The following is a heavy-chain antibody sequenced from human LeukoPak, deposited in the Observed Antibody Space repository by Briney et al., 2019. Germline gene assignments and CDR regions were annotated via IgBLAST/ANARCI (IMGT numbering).Heavy chain of an antibody. D-gene: IGHD6-13*01. J-gene: IGHJ4*02. CDR3: ARLVGKQLVPASTYYFDY. V-gene: IGHV1-2*02. Sequence: ASVKVSCKASGYTFIGYYMHWVRQAPGQGLEWMGWINPNSGGTNYAQKFQGRVTMTRDTSISTAYMELSRLRSDDTAVYYCARLVGKQLVPASTYYFDYWGQGTLVTVSS. CDR1: GYTFIGYY. CDR2: INPNSGGT.